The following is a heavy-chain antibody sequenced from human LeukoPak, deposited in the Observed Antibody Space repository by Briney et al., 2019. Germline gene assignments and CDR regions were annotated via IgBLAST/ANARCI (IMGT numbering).Heavy chain of an antibody. V-gene: IGHV3-9*03. CDR1: GFTFDDYA. CDR2: ISWNSGSI. D-gene: IGHD4-17*01. Sequence: PGGSLRLSCAASGFTFDDYAMHWVRQAPGKGLEWVSGISWNSGSIGYADSVEGRFTISRDNAKNSLYLQMNSLRAEDMALYYCAKANGDYGDYFDYWGQGTLVTVSS. CDR3: AKANGDYGDYFDY. J-gene: IGHJ4*02.